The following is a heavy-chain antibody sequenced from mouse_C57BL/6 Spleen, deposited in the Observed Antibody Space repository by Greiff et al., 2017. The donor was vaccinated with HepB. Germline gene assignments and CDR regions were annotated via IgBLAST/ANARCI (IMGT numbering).Heavy chain of an antibody. J-gene: IGHJ4*01. CDR3: ARDTPYDTDYYAMDY. Sequence: QVHVKQSGAELARPGASVKMSCKASGYTFTSYTMHWVKQRPGQGLEWIGYINPSSGYTKYNQKFKDKATLTADKSSSTAYMQLSSLTSEDSAVYYCARDTPYDTDYYAMDYWGQGTSVTVSS. CDR1: GYTFTSYT. CDR2: INPSSGYT. D-gene: IGHD2-3*01. V-gene: IGHV1-4*01.